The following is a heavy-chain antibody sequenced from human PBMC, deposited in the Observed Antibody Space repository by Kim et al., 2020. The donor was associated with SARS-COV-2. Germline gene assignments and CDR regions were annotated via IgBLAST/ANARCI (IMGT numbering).Heavy chain of an antibody. D-gene: IGHD3-3*01. V-gene: IGHV4-39*01. Sequence: SETLSLTCTVSGGSISSSSYYWGWIRQPPGKGLEWIGSIYYSGSTYYNPSLKSRVTISVDTSKNQFSLKLSSVTAADTAVYYCARQIGGSGYYPISWPGYFDYWGQGTLVTVSS. CDR3: ARQIGGSGYYPISWPGYFDY. J-gene: IGHJ4*02. CDR1: GGSISSSSYY. CDR2: IYYSGST.